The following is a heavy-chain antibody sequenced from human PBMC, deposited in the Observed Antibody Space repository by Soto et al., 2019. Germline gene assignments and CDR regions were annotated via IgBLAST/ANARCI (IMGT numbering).Heavy chain of an antibody. Sequence: EVQLLESGGGLVQPGGSLRLSCAASGFTFSSYAMSWVRQAPGKGLEWVSAISGSGGSTYYADSVKGRFTISRDNSKNTLYLQMNSLRAEDTAVYYCAKAYCSGGSCYSGSVYWGQGTLVTVSS. V-gene: IGHV3-23*01. J-gene: IGHJ4*02. CDR2: ISGSGGST. CDR3: AKAYCSGGSCYSGSVY. D-gene: IGHD2-15*01. CDR1: GFTFSSYA.